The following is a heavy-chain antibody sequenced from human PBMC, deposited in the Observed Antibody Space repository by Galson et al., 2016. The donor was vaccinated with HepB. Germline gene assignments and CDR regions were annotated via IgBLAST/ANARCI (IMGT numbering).Heavy chain of an antibody. D-gene: IGHD2-15*01. J-gene: IGHJ6*04. Sequence: ETLSLTCAVSGGSISSSNYYCGWIRQPPGKGLEWIGTIYYSGTTYNNPSLKSRVTMSVDASKNQFSLKLISVTAADTAVYYCATHDCSGGSCPPSGYYYYGMDVWGNGTTVTVSS. CDR3: ATHDCSGGSCPPSGYYYYGMDV. CDR2: IYYSGTT. CDR1: GGSISSSNYY. V-gene: IGHV4-39*01.